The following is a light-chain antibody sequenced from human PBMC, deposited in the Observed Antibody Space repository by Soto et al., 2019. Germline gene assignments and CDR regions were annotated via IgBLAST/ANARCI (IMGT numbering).Light chain of an antibody. Sequence: EIVMTQSPATLSVSPGERATLSCRASQSVSSDLAWYHQKPGQPPRLLIYGASTRATGIPARFSGSGSGTEFTLTINSLQSEDFAAYYCQQYNNWPRTFGQGTKVDIK. CDR2: GAS. CDR1: QSVSSD. V-gene: IGKV3-15*01. J-gene: IGKJ1*01. CDR3: QQYNNWPRT.